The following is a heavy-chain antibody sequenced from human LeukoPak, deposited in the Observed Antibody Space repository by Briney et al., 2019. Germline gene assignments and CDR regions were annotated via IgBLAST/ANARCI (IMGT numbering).Heavy chain of an antibody. J-gene: IGHJ4*02. CDR3: AKVVMITFGGVKILDY. CDR2: ISGSGGST. Sequence: GGSLRLSCAASGFTFSSYAMSWVRQAPGKGLEWVSAISGSGGSTYYADSVKGRFTISRDNSKNTLYLQMNSLRAEDTAVYYCAKVVMITFGGVKILDYWGQGTLVTVSS. CDR1: GFTFSSYA. V-gene: IGHV3-23*01. D-gene: IGHD3-16*01.